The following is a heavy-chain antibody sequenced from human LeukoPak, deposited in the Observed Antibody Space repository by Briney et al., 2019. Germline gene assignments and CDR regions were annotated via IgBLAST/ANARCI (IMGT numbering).Heavy chain of an antibody. V-gene: IGHV3-43*02. CDR1: GFTFDDYA. CDR3: AKAKAVAGWELFDY. J-gene: IGHJ4*02. D-gene: IGHD6-19*01. CDR2: ISGDGGST. Sequence: GGSLRLSCAASGFTFDDYAMHWVRQAPGKGLEWVSLISGDGGSTYYADSVKGRFTISRDNAKNSLYLQMNSLRAEDMALYYCAKAKAVAGWELFDYWGQGTLVTVSS.